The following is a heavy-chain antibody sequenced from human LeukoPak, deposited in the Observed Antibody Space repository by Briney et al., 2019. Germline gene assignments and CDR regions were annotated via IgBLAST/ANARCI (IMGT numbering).Heavy chain of an antibody. D-gene: IGHD3-22*01. CDR1: GYTFTGYY. Sequence: SVKVSCKASGYTFTGYYLHWVRQAPGQGLEWMGGIIPIFGTANYAQKFQGRVTITADESTSTAYMELSSLRSEDTAVYYCARRADYYGSSGYANWFDPWGQGTLVTVSS. CDR3: ARRADYYGSSGYANWFDP. CDR2: IIPIFGTA. J-gene: IGHJ5*02. V-gene: IGHV1-69*13.